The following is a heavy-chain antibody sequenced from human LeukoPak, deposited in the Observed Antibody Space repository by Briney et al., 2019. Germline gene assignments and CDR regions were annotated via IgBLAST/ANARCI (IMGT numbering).Heavy chain of an antibody. CDR3: AKDRTHYYDSSGYSPEDY. CDR2: IRYDGSNK. CDR1: GFTFSSYG. Sequence: GGSLRLSCAASGFTFSSYGMHWVRQAPGKGLEWVAFIRYDGSNKYYADSVKGRFTISRDNSKNTLYLQMNSLRAEDTAVYYCAKDRTHYYDSSGYSPEDYWGQGTLVTVSS. D-gene: IGHD3-22*01. J-gene: IGHJ4*02. V-gene: IGHV3-30*02.